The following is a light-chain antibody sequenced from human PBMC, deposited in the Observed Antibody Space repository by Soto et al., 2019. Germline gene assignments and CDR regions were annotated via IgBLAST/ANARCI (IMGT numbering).Light chain of an antibody. J-gene: IGLJ1*01. V-gene: IGLV2-11*01. CDR2: DVS. Sequence: QSALTQPRSVSGSPGQSVTISCTGTSSDVGGYNYVSWYQQHPGKAPKIMIYDVSKRPSGVPDRFSGSKSGNKASLTISGLQAEDEADYYCCSSAGSYSYVFGTGTKVTVL. CDR3: CSSAGSYSYV. CDR1: SSDVGGYNY.